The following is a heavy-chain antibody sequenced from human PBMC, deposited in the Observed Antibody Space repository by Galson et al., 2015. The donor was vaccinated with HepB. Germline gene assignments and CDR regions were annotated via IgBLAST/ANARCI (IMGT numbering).Heavy chain of an antibody. J-gene: IGHJ4*02. CDR3: ARVVPADPHYFDY. CDR1: GYTFTGYY. D-gene: IGHD2-2*01. Sequence: SVKVSCKASGYTFTGYYIHWVRQAPGQGLEWMGWINPNSDGTNYAQKFQGRVTMTRGTSISTAYMELSRLRSDDTAVYYCARVVPADPHYFDYWGQGTLVTVSS. CDR2: INPNSDGT. V-gene: IGHV1-2*02.